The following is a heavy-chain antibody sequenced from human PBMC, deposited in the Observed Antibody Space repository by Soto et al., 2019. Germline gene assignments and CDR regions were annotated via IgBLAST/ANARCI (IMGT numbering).Heavy chain of an antibody. CDR2: ISTSGST. J-gene: IGHJ5*02. Sequence: QVQLQESGPGLVKPSETLSLTCTVSGGSLSSYYWSWIRQPAGKGLEWIGRISTSGSTNYNPSLKSRVTMSVDTSKNQFSLRLSSVTAADTAVYYCARSYYGSGLNWFDPWGQGTLVTVSS. D-gene: IGHD3-10*01. V-gene: IGHV4-4*07. CDR1: GGSLSSYY. CDR3: ARSYYGSGLNWFDP.